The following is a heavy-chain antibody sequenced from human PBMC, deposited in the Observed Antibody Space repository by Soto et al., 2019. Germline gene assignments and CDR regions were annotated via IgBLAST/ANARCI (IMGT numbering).Heavy chain of an antibody. J-gene: IGHJ6*02. CDR3: AREWVDHFPHALIAVDGSRYYGMDV. Sequence: ASVKVSCKASGYTFTSYAMHWVRQAPGQRLEWMGWINAGNGNTKYSQKFQGRVTITRDTSASTAYMELSSLRSEDTAVYYCAREWVDHFPHALIAVDGSRYYGMDVWGQGTTVPVS. D-gene: IGHD6-19*01. CDR2: INAGNGNT. V-gene: IGHV1-3*01. CDR1: GYTFTSYA.